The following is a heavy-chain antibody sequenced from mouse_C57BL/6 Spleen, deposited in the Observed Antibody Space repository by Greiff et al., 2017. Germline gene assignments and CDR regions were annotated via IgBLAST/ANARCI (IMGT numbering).Heavy chain of an antibody. CDR3: TSSYDFSC. V-gene: IGHV14-1*01. CDR1: GFNIKDYY. CDR2: IVPEDGDT. D-gene: IGHD1-1*01. Sequence: EVQLQQSGAELVRPGASVKLSCTASGFNIKDYYMHWVKQRPEQGLEWFGRIVPEDGDTEYAPMFQGKATMTADTSSNTAYLQLSSLTSEVTAVYYCTSSYDFSCWGQGTTLTVSS. J-gene: IGHJ2*01.